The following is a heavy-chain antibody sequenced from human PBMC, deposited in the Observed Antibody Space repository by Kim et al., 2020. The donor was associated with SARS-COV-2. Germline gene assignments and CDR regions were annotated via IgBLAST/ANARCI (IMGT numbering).Heavy chain of an antibody. CDR1: GFTFSSYA. Sequence: GGSLRLSCAASGFTFSSYAMSWVRQAPGKGLEWVSAISGSGGSTYYADSVKGRFTISRDNSKNTLYLQMNSLRAEDTAVYYCAKTESRVSRYSSGWYEYYYYDMDVWGQGTTVTVSS. D-gene: IGHD6-19*01. CDR2: ISGSGGST. J-gene: IGHJ6*02. CDR3: AKTESRVSRYSSGWYEYYYYDMDV. V-gene: IGHV3-23*01.